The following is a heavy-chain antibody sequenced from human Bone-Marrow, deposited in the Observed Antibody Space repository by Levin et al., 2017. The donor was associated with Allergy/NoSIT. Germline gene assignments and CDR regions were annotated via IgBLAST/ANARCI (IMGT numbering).Heavy chain of an antibody. CDR1: GFTFSSYW. J-gene: IGHJ4*02. CDR2: INGYESST. Sequence: PGGSLRLSCAASGFTFSSYWMHWVRQGPGKGLVWVSRINGYESSTSYADSVKGRFTISRDNAKNTLYLQMNSLRAEDTAVYYCVRAPEQRPFDYWGQGALVTVSS. CDR3: VRAPEQRPFDY. D-gene: IGHD6-25*01. V-gene: IGHV3-74*01.